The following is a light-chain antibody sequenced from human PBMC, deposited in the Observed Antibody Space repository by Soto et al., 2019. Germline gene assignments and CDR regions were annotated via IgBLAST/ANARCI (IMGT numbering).Light chain of an antibody. V-gene: IGKV3-20*01. Sequence: EIVLSQSPGTQSLSPGERATLSCRASQSVSSSYLAWYQQKPGQAPRLLIYGASSRATGIPDRFSGSGSGTDFTLTISRLEPEEFAVYYCQQYGSSLFTFGPGTKVDIK. CDR3: QQYGSSLFT. CDR2: GAS. J-gene: IGKJ3*01. CDR1: QSVSSSY.